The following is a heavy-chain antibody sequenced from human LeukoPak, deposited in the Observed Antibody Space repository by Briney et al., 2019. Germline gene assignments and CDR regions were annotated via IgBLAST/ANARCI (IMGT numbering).Heavy chain of an antibody. Sequence: VASVKVSCKASGYTFTSYYMHWVRQAPGQGLEWMGIINLSGGSTSYAQKFQGRVTMTRDTSTSTVYMELSSLRSEDTAVYYCARDRRAYYYDSSGYYYAGYWGQGTLVTVSS. CDR1: GYTFTSYY. CDR2: INLSGGST. D-gene: IGHD3-22*01. CDR3: ARDRRAYYYDSSGYYYAGY. J-gene: IGHJ4*02. V-gene: IGHV1-46*03.